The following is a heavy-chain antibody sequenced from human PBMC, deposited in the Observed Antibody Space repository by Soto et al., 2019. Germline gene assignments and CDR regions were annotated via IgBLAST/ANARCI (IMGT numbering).Heavy chain of an antibody. V-gene: IGHV4-59*12. Sequence: SETLSLTCTVSGGSISSYYWSWIRQPPGKGLEWFGHIYYSGSTYYNPSLKSRLTISVDTSKNQFSLKLSSVTAADTAVYYCASFKVNDRELDYWGQGTLVTVSS. D-gene: IGHD1-1*01. CDR3: ASFKVNDRELDY. J-gene: IGHJ4*02. CDR2: IYYSGST. CDR1: GGSISSYY.